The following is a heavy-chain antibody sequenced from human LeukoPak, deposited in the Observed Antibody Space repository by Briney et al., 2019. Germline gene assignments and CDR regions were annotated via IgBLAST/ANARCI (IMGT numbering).Heavy chain of an antibody. V-gene: IGHV1-18*01. CDR2: ISAYNGNT. D-gene: IGHD4-17*01. CDR3: ARDRLHYGEYEKTFDH. CDR1: GYTFTSYG. J-gene: IGHJ4*02. Sequence: ASVKVSCKASGYTFTSYGISWVRQAPGQGLEWMGWISAYNGNTNYAQKLQGRVTMTTDTSTSTAYMELSSLRSDDTAIYYCARDRLHYGEYEKTFDHWGQGTLVTVSS.